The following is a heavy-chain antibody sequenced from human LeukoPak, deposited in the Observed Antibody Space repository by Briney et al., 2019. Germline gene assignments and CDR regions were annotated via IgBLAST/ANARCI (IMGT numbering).Heavy chain of an antibody. Sequence: PSETLSLTCTVSGGSISSYYWNWIRQPPGKGLEWIGYIYYSGSTNYNPSLKSRVTISVDTSKNQFSLKLSSVTAADTAVYYCAKVAAAEGRYFDYWGQGTLVTVSS. D-gene: IGHD6-13*01. CDR3: AKVAAAEGRYFDY. J-gene: IGHJ4*02. CDR2: IYYSGST. V-gene: IGHV4-59*08. CDR1: GGSISSYY.